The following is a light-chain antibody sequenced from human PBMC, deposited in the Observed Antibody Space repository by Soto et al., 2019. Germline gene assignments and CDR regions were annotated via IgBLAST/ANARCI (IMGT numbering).Light chain of an antibody. CDR3: MQALQTPYT. CDR1: QSLLHSNGYKY. V-gene: IGKV2-28*01. CDR2: LGS. Sequence: DIVMTQSPLSLSFTPGEPASISCRSSQSLLHSNGYKYLDWYLQKPGQSPQLLIYLGSYGASGVPDRFSGSGSGTDFTLKISRVEAEDVGIYYCMQALQTPYTFGQGTKLEIK. J-gene: IGKJ2*01.